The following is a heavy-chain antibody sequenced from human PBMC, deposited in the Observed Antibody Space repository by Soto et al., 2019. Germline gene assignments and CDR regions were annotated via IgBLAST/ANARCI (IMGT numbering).Heavy chain of an antibody. V-gene: IGHV1-58*01. J-gene: IGHJ4*02. D-gene: IGHD4-17*01. Sequence: GLANTCTSRQSPQHAHGQRLEWIGWIVVGSGNTNYAQKFQERVTITRDMSTSTAYMELRSLRSDDTAVYYCARDGSLYGDYLEYWCQGPLVSVS. CDR2: IVVGSGNT. CDR1: GLANTCTS. CDR3: ARDGSLYGDYLEY.